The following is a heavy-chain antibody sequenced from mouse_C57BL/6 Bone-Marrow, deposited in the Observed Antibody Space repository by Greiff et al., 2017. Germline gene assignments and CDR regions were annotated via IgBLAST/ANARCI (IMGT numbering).Heavy chain of an antibody. CDR1: GFSFNTYA. CDR2: IRSKSNNYAT. Sequence: EVKLVESGGGLVQPKGSLKLSCAASGFSFNTYAMNWVRQAPGKGLEWVARIRSKSNNYATYYADSVKDRFTIARDDSESMLYLQMNNLKTEDTAMYYCVGHGKTGIGFAYWGQGTLVTVSA. D-gene: IGHD4-1*01. J-gene: IGHJ3*01. CDR3: VGHGKTGIGFAY. V-gene: IGHV10-1*01.